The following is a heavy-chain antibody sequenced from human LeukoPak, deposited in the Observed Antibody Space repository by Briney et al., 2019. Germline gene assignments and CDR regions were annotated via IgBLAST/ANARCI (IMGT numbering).Heavy chain of an antibody. V-gene: IGHV1-2*02. J-gene: IGHJ4*02. Sequence: ASVKVSCKASGGTFSSYAISWVRQAPGQGLEWMGWINPNSGRTGYAQKFEGRLAMTRDTSINTAYMQLSTLTSDDTAVYYCVRASGGNYWGPGTLVTVSS. D-gene: IGHD6-19*01. CDR3: VRASGGNY. CDR1: GGTFSSYA. CDR2: INPNSGRT.